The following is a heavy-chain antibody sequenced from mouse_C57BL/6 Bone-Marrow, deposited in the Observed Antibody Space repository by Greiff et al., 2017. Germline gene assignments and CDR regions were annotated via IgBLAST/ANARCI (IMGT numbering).Heavy chain of an antibody. CDR2: IHPNSGST. Sequence: QVQLQQPGAELVKPGASVKLSCKASGSTFTSYWMHWVKQRPGQGLEWIGMIHPNSGSTNYNETFKSKATLTVDKDSSTTYMHLSSLTSEDSAVYYCARWLWYAYWGQGTLVTVSA. CDR1: GSTFTSYW. J-gene: IGHJ3*01. V-gene: IGHV1-64*01. D-gene: IGHD2-2*01. CDR3: ARWLWYAY.